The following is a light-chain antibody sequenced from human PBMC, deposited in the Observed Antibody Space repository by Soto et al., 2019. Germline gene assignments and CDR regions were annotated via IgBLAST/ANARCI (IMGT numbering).Light chain of an antibody. CDR3: QQYSSYWT. Sequence: DIQMTQSPSSLSASVGDRVTITCRASQSISSWLAWYQQKPGKAPKLLIYKASSLESGVPSRFSGRGSGTEFTLTISGLQPDDFATYYCQQYSSYWTFGQGTKVDIK. CDR2: KAS. J-gene: IGKJ1*01. V-gene: IGKV1-5*03. CDR1: QSISSW.